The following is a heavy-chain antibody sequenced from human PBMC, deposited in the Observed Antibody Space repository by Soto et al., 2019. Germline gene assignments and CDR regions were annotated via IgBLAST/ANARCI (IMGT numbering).Heavy chain of an antibody. D-gene: IGHD3-10*01. CDR3: AKEDLFHPFDY. V-gene: IGHV3-30*18. Sequence: QVQLVESGGGVVQPGRSLRLSCAASGFTFSRYGMHWVRQAPGKGLEWLAFTSYDGSNKFYADSVKGRFTISRDNSENILYLQMNGLRVEDTAMYYCAKEDLFHPFDYWGQGTLVTVSS. CDR2: TSYDGSNK. J-gene: IGHJ4*02. CDR1: GFTFSRYG.